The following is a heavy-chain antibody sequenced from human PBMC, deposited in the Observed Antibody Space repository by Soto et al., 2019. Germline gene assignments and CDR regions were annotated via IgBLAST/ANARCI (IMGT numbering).Heavy chain of an antibody. D-gene: IGHD2-2*01. J-gene: IGHJ3*02. Sequence: GESLKISCKGSGYSFTSYWIGWVRQMPGKGLEWMGIIYPGDSDTRYSPSFQGQVTISADKSISTAYLQWSSLKASDTAMYYCARSFTGRAAMGAFDIWGQGTMVTVSS. CDR1: GYSFTSYW. CDR2: IYPGDSDT. CDR3: ARSFTGRAAMGAFDI. V-gene: IGHV5-51*01.